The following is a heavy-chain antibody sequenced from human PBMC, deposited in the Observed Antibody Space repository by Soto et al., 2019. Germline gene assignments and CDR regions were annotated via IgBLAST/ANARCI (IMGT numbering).Heavy chain of an antibody. CDR1: GFTFSSYG. CDR2: IWYDGSNK. Sequence: GGSLRLSCAASGFTFSSYGMHWVRQAPGKGLEWVAVIWYDGSNKYYADSVKGRFTISRDNSKNTLYLQMNSLRAEDTAVYYCARIGLGVEYQLLVYYYYMHVWGKGIMVTVSS. J-gene: IGHJ6*03. D-gene: IGHD2-2*01. V-gene: IGHV3-33*01. CDR3: ARIGLGVEYQLLVYYYYMHV.